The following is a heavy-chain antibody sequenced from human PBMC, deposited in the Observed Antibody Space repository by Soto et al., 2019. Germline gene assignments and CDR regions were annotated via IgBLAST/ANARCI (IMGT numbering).Heavy chain of an antibody. D-gene: IGHD6-6*01. CDR1: GFTFSSYG. CDR3: AKDRGSSSMDY. Sequence: PGGSLRLSCAASGFTFSSYGMHWVRQAPGKGLEWVAVISYDGSNKYYADSVKGRFTISRDNSKNTLYLQMNGLRAEDTAVYYCAKDRGSSSMDYWGQGTLVTVSS. V-gene: IGHV3-30*18. J-gene: IGHJ4*02. CDR2: ISYDGSNK.